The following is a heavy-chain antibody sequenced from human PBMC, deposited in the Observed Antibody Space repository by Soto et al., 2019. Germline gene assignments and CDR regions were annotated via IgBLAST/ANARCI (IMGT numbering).Heavy chain of an antibody. D-gene: IGHD3-3*01. Sequence: QVQLVQSGAEVKKPGSSVKVSCKASGGTFSSYAISWVRQAPGQGLEWMGGIIPIFGTANYAQKFQGRVTITADDSTSTAYMELSSLRSEDTAVYYCARDDLTIFGVVVYYYGMDVWGQGTTVTVSS. CDR1: GGTFSSYA. CDR2: IIPIFGTA. V-gene: IGHV1-69*12. J-gene: IGHJ6*02. CDR3: ARDDLTIFGVVVYYYGMDV.